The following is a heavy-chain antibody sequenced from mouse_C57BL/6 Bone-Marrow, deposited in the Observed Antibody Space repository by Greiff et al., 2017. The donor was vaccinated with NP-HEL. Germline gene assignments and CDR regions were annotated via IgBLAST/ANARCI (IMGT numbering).Heavy chain of an antibody. CDR2: INPYNGGT. Sequence: EVKLVESGPVLVKPGASVKMSCKASGYTFTDYYMNWVKQSHGKSLEWIGVINPYNGGTSYNQKFKGKATLTVDKSSSTAYMELNSLTSEDSAVYYCARSVYSNYKDYWGQGTTLTVSS. V-gene: IGHV1-19*01. J-gene: IGHJ2*01. CDR3: ARSVYSNYKDY. D-gene: IGHD2-5*01. CDR1: GYTFTDYY.